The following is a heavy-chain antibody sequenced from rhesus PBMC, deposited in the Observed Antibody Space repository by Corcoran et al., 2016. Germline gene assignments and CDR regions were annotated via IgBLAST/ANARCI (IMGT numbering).Heavy chain of an antibody. CDR1: GGSISGYF. J-gene: IGHJ5-1*01. V-gene: IGHV4-81*01. CDR2: IYFNRAGT. CDR3: ARDSDDADWNNRFDV. Sequence: QLQESGPGLLKPSETLSLTCTVSGGSISGYFWSWIRQFPGTGLEWIGNIYFNRAGTTSSPSLHGRVTISRDTSKSQFSLALTSLTAADTAIYYCARDSDDADWNNRFDVWGPGHLVTVSS. D-gene: IGHD1-26*01.